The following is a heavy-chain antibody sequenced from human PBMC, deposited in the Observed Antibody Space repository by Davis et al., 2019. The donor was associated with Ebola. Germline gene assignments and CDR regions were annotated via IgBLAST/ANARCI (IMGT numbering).Heavy chain of an antibody. CDR2: IYHSGST. CDR1: GGSISSYY. Sequence: SETLSLTCTVSGGSISSYYWSWIRQPPGKGLEWIGYIYHSGSTNYNPSLKSRVTISVDTSKNQFSLKLSSVTAADTAVYYCARQSRGAFDIWGQGTMVTVSS. V-gene: IGHV4-59*01. CDR3: ARQSRGAFDI. J-gene: IGHJ3*02.